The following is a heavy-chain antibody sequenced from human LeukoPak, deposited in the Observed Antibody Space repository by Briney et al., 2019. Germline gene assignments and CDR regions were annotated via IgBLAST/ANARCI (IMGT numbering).Heavy chain of an antibody. CDR3: AKECTTGNCSSTICYFDY. D-gene: IGHD2-2*01. V-gene: IGHV3-23*01. CDR2: ISGSGGNT. J-gene: IGHJ4*02. CDR1: GFTFGNYA. Sequence: GGSLRLSCAASGFTFGNYAMNWVRQSPGKGLEWVSAISGSGGNTYYADSVKGRFTISRDNSKNTLYLQMNSLRAEDTAVDYGAKECTTGNCSSTICYFDYWGQGTLVTVSS.